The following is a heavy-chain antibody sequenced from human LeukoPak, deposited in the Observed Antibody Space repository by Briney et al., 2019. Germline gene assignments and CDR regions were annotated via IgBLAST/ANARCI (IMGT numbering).Heavy chain of an antibody. V-gene: IGHV1-2*02. CDR3: ASSGGQKIKTLDY. CDR1: GYTFTGYY. J-gene: IGHJ4*02. CDR2: INPNSGGT. Sequence: GASVKVSCKASGYTFTGYYMHWVRQAPGQGLEWMGWINPNSGGTNYAPKFQGRVTMTRDTSISTAYMELSRLRSDDTAVYYCASSGGQKIKTLDYWGQGTLVTVSS.